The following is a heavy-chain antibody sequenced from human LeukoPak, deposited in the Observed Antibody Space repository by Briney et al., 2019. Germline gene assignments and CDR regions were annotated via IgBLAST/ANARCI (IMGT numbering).Heavy chain of an antibody. V-gene: IGHV1-2*02. CDR3: APGPPASCGFDCYVLGY. CDR2: INPNSGDT. J-gene: IGHJ4*02. CDR1: GYRFTRLY. D-gene: IGHD2-21*02. Sequence: ASVKVSCKAYGYRFTRLYVHWVRQAPGQGPEWMGWINPNSGDTQYAQKFQGRVTMTTATSITTAYMELSGLTSDDTAVYYCAPGPPASCGFDCYVLGYWGQGSLVNDSS.